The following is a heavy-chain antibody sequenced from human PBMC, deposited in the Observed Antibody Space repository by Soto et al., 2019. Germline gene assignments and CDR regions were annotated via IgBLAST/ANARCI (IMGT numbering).Heavy chain of an antibody. CDR3: ARGGYSYGSEFFN. Sequence: PGGSLRLSCAASGFTSSSYAMHWVRQAPGKGLEWVAVISYDGSNKYYADSVKGRFTISRDNSKNTLYLQMNSLRAEDTAVYYCARGGYSYGSEFFNWGQGTLVTVSS. J-gene: IGHJ4*02. CDR1: GFTSSSYA. CDR2: ISYDGSNK. D-gene: IGHD5-18*01. V-gene: IGHV3-30-3*01.